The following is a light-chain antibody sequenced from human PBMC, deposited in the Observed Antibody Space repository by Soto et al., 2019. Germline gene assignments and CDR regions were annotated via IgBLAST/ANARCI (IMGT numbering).Light chain of an antibody. J-gene: IGKJ2*01. CDR1: QSVSGTY. Sequence: DIVLTQSPGTLSLSPGERATLSCRASQSVSGTYLACYQQKPGQAPRVLIYGASSRAAGIPDRFSGGVSGTYFGSNITSLEPEDFAVYYCQLDGSYRRYTFGQGTKLEI. V-gene: IGKV3-20*01. CDR2: GAS. CDR3: QLDGSYRRYT.